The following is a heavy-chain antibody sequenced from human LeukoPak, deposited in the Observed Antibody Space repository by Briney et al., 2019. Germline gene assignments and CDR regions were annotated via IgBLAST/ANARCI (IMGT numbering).Heavy chain of an antibody. J-gene: IGHJ5*02. CDR2: IYTSGST. D-gene: IGHD2-15*01. Sequence: SETLSLTCTVSGGSISSYYWSWIRQPAGKGLEWIGRIYTSGSTNYNPSLKSRVTISVDTSKNQFSLKLSSVTAADTAVYYCARTPLYCSGGSCYSGLGWFDPWGQGTLVTVSS. CDR1: GGSISSYY. CDR3: ARTPLYCSGGSCYSGLGWFDP. V-gene: IGHV4-4*07.